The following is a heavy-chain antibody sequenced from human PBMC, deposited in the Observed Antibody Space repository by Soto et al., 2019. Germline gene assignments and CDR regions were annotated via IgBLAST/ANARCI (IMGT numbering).Heavy chain of an antibody. D-gene: IGHD3-10*01. CDR1: GGSISSSNW. CDR2: IYHSGST. V-gene: IGHV4-4*02. CDR3: AKGSGGFDYYYGMDV. Sequence: LSLTCAVSGGSISSSNWWSWVRQPPGKGLEWIGEIYHSGSTNYNPSLKSRVTISVDKSKNQFSLKLSSVTAADTAVYYCAKGSGGFDYYYGMDVWGQGTTVTVSS. J-gene: IGHJ6*02.